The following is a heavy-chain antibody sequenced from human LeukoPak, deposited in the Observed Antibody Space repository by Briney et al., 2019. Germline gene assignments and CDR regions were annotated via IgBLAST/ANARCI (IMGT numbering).Heavy chain of an antibody. CDR3: ARDSRGWNFFDY. J-gene: IGHJ4*02. CDR1: GFTFSSYA. CDR2: IYSGGST. V-gene: IGHV3-53*01. Sequence: GGSLRLSCAASGFTFSSYAMSWVRQAPGKGLEWVSVIYSGGSTYYADSVKGRFTISRDNSKNTLYLQMNSLRAEDTAVYYCARDSRGWNFFDYWGQGTLVTVSS. D-gene: IGHD1-7*01.